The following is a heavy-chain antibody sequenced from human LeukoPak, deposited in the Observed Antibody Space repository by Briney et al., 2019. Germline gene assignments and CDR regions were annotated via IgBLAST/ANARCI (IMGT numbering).Heavy chain of an antibody. J-gene: IGHJ4*02. D-gene: IGHD1-26*01. CDR1: GFTFSSYN. CDR2: ISSSTGYI. V-gene: IGHV3-21*01. CDR3: ARVVGATKEEYYFDY. Sequence: GGSLRLSCAASGFTFSSYNMNWVRQAPGKGLEWVSSISSSTGYIYYADSVKGRFTISRDNAKNSLYLQMNSLRAEETAVYYCARVVGATKEEYYFDYWGQGTLVTVSS.